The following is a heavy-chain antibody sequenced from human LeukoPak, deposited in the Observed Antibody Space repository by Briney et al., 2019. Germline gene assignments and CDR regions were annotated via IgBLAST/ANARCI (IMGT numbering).Heavy chain of an antibody. J-gene: IGHJ4*02. CDR3: ANWHWSGELLANDY. CDR2: ISGSGGST. D-gene: IGHD3-10*01. CDR1: GFTFSSYA. Sequence: GGSLRLSCAASGFTFSSYAMSWVRQAPGKGLEWVSAISGSGGSTYYADSVKGRFTISRDNSKNTLYLQMNSLRAEDTAVYYCANWHWSGELLANDYWGQGTLVTVSS. V-gene: IGHV3-23*01.